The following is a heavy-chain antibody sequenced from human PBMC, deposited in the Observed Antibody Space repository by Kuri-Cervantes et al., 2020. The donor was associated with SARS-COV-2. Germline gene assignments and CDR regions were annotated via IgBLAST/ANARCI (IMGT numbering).Heavy chain of an antibody. CDR1: GFTVSSNY. D-gene: IGHD4/OR15-4a*01. V-gene: IGHV3-23*01. Sequence: ETLSLTCAASGFTVSSNYMSWVRQAPGKGLEWVSVISGSGGSTYYADSVKGRFTISRDNSKNTLYLQMNSLRAEDTAVYYCAKSPSYGAYNWFDPWGQGTLVTVSS. J-gene: IGHJ5*02. CDR2: ISGSGGST. CDR3: AKSPSYGAYNWFDP.